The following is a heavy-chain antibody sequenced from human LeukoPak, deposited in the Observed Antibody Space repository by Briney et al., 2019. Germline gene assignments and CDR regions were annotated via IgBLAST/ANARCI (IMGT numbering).Heavy chain of an antibody. J-gene: IGHJ4*02. CDR1: GFTFSSYA. Sequence: PGGSLRLSCAASGFTFSSYAMHWVRQAPGKGLEWVAVISYDGSNKYYADSVKGRFTISRDNSKNTLYLQMNSLRAEDTAVYYCARMDSRGGDFPNHMIFDYWGQGTLVTVSS. D-gene: IGHD2-21*02. V-gene: IGHV3-30*01. CDR2: ISYDGSNK. CDR3: ARMDSRGGDFPNHMIFDY.